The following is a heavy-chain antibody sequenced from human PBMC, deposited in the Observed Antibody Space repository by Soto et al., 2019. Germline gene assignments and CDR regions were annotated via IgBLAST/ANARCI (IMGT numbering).Heavy chain of an antibody. D-gene: IGHD4-17*01. CDR1: GFTFSSYS. J-gene: IGHJ6*02. Sequence: GGSLRLSCAASGFTFSSYSMNWVRQAPGKGLEWVSYISSSSSTIYYADSVKGRFTISRDNAKNSLYLQMNSLRDEDTAVYYCARAPTVTTELYTVYYYYGMDVWGQGTTVTVSS. V-gene: IGHV3-48*02. CDR3: ARAPTVTTELYTVYYYYGMDV. CDR2: ISSSSSTI.